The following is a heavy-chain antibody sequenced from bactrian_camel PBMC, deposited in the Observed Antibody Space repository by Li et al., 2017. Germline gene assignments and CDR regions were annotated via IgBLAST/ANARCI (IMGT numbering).Heavy chain of an antibody. CDR1: GPTGSSAC. D-gene: IGHD5*01. J-gene: IGHJ4*01. V-gene: IGHV3S68*01. CDR2: IHKDGTT. CDR3: ATREARPTTLGQACRPNY. Sequence: HVQLVESGGGSVQAGGSLRLSCAASGPTGSSACMAWFRQRAPGREREGVASIHKDGTTTYEDPVKGRFTISRDNAKNTLYLQMNNLKTEDTAMYYCATREARPTTLGQACRPNYWGQGTQVTVS.